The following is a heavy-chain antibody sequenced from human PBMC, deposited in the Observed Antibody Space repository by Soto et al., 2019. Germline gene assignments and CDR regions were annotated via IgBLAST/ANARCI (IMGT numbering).Heavy chain of an antibody. Sequence: GGSLRLSCAASGFTFISYAMSWVLQAPGKGLEWVSAISGSGGSTYYADSVKGRFTISRDNSKNTLYLQMNSLRAEDTAVYYCAKVVDPDYYCYYGMDVWGQGATVTVSS. CDR3: AKVVDPDYYCYYGMDV. J-gene: IGHJ6*02. D-gene: IGHD1-26*01. V-gene: IGHV3-23*01. CDR1: GFTFISYA. CDR2: ISGSGGST.